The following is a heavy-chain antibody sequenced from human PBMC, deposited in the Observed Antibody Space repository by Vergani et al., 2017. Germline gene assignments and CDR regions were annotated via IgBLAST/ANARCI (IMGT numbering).Heavy chain of an antibody. D-gene: IGHD4-17*01. CDR2: FDPEDGET. Sequence: QVQLVQSGAEVKKPGASVKVSCKVSGYTLTELSMHWVRQAPGKGLEWMGGFDPEDGETIYAQKFQGRVTMTEDTSTDTAYMELSSLRSEDTAVYYCATAPIYGDYVGLKENWYFDLWGRGTLVTVSS. CDR3: ATAPIYGDYVGLKENWYFDL. V-gene: IGHV1-24*01. J-gene: IGHJ2*01. CDR1: GYTLTELS.